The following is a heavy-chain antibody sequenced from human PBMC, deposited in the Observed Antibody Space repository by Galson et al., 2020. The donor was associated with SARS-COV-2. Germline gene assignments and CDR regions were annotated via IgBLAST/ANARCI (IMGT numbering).Heavy chain of an antibody. V-gene: IGHV3-23*01. CDR1: GFTFSSYA. CDR3: AKVGLVVVIKISEIDY. Sequence: GGSLRLSCAASGFTFSSYAMSWVRQAPGKGLEWVSAISGSGGSTYYADSVKGRFTISRDNSKNTLYLQMNSLRAEDTAVYYCAKVGLVVVIKISEIDYWGQGTLVTVSS. J-gene: IGHJ4*02. CDR2: ISGSGGST. D-gene: IGHD3-22*01.